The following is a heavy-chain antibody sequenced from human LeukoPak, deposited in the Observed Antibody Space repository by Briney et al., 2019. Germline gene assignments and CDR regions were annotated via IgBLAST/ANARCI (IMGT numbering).Heavy chain of an antibody. CDR3: ARGSSSWYSSNWFDP. CDR1: GYSISSGYY. V-gene: IGHV4-38-2*02. Sequence: PSETLSLTCTVSGYSISSGYYWGWIRQPPGKGLEWIGSIYHSGSTYYNPSLKSRVTISVDTSKNQFSLKLSSVTAADTAVYYCARGSSSWYSSNWFDPWGQGTLVTVSS. D-gene: IGHD6-13*01. CDR2: IYHSGST. J-gene: IGHJ5*02.